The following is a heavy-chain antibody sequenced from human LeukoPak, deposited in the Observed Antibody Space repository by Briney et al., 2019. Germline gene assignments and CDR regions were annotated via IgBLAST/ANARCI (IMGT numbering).Heavy chain of an antibody. D-gene: IGHD2-2*01. CDR1: GFTFSSYG. J-gene: IGHJ4*02. Sequence: PGGSLRLSCAASGFTFSSYGMSWVRQAPGKGLEWVSAISGSGGGTYYADSVKGRFTISRDNSKNTLYLQMNSLRAEDTAVYYCAKDRGYCSSTSCYYFDYWGQGTLVTVSS. V-gene: IGHV3-23*01. CDR2: ISGSGGGT. CDR3: AKDRGYCSSTSCYYFDY.